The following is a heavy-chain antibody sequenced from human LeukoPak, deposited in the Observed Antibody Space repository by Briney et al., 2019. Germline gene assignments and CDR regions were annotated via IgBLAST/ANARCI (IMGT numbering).Heavy chain of an antibody. CDR3: ARGPYKYDGSGAFDI. CDR2: IYNSGST. D-gene: IGHD3-22*01. Sequence: SETLSLTCTVAGGSISSYYWSWIRQPAGKGLEWIGSIYNSGSTNYNPSLKSRVTISVDTSKNQFSLKLTSVTAADRAVYYCARGPYKYDGSGAFDIWGQGTMVTVSS. J-gene: IGHJ3*02. CDR1: GGSISSYY. V-gene: IGHV4-4*07.